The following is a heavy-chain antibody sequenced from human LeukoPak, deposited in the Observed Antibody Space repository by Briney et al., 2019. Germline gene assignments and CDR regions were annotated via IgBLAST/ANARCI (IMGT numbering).Heavy chain of an antibody. Sequence: SETLSLTCTVSGYSISSGYYWGWIRQPPGKGLEWIGSIYHSGSTYYNPSLKSRVTISVDTSKNQFSPKLSSVTAADTAVYYCARWEGELPFDYWGQGTLVTVSS. CDR3: ARWEGELPFDY. D-gene: IGHD1-26*01. J-gene: IGHJ4*02. CDR2: IYHSGST. V-gene: IGHV4-38-2*02. CDR1: GYSISSGYY.